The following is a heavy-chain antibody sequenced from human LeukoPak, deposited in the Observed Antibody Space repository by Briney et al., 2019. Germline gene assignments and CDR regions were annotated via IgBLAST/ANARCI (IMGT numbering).Heavy chain of an antibody. D-gene: IGHD2-2*01. J-gene: IGHJ6*04. CDR2: ISAYNSNT. V-gene: IGHV1-18*04. CDR1: GYTCTSYG. CDR3: ARSEVVVVPAAHYYYYGMDV. Sequence: GASVKVSCKASGYTCTSYGISWVRQAPGQGLEWMGWISAYNSNTNYAQKLQGRVTMTTDTSTSTAYMELRSLRSDDTAVYYCARSEVVVVPAAHYYYYGMDVWGKGTTVTVSS.